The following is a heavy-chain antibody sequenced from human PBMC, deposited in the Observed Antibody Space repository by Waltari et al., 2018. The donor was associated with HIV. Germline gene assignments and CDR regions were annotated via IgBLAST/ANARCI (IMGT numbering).Heavy chain of an antibody. V-gene: IGHV4-39*01. CDR3: ARHQGQWLTPPGGH. J-gene: IGHJ1*01. CDR2: NWYTGKT. D-gene: IGHD6-19*01. CDR1: GDSIRTTRYN. Sequence: QLQLQESGPGLVKPSATLSLTCTVPGDSIRTTRYNYFWAWIRQPPGKGLDYIGSNWYTGKTYYNPSLKSRVTMSVDTSKNQLSLKLTSVTAADTAVYYCARHQGQWLTPPGGHWGQGTLVTVSS.